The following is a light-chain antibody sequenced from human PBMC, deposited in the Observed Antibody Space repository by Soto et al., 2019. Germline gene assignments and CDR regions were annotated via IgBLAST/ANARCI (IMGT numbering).Light chain of an antibody. CDR2: AVS. CDR3: SSYTNSGTLYV. Sequence: QSALTQPASVSGSPGQSITISCTGTSSDVGGYNYVSWYQQHPGKAPKLMIYAVSNRPSGVCNRCSGSKSGNTASLTISGLQAEDDDDYYCSSYTNSGTLYVFGNGTKLTVL. V-gene: IGLV2-14*01. J-gene: IGLJ1*01. CDR1: SSDVGGYNY.